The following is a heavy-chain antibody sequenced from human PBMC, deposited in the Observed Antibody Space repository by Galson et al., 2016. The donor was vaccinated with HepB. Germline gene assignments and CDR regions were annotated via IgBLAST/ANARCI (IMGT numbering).Heavy chain of an antibody. CDR1: GYTFSSYW. Sequence: QSGAEVKRPGESLKISCKGSGYTFSSYWIAWVRQMPGRGLEWMGIIYPGDSETRYSPSFQGQVTISADRSISTAYLQMTRLRVEDTAVYYCARGETRGVSPFDSWGRGTLVTVSS. J-gene: IGHJ4*02. V-gene: IGHV5-51*01. CDR2: IYPGDSET. D-gene: IGHD2-8*01. CDR3: ARGETRGVSPFDS.